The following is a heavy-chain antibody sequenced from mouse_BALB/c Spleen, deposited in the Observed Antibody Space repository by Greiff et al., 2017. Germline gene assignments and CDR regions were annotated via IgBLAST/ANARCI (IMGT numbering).Heavy chain of an antibody. Sequence: EVKLVESGGGLVQPGGSLRLSCATSGFTFTDYYMSWVRQPPGKALEWLGFIRNKANGYTTEYSASVKGRFTISRDNSQSILYLQMNTLRAEDSATYYCARDEGDYGYFDVWGAGTTVTVSS. CDR2: IRNKANGYTT. V-gene: IGHV7-3*02. CDR1: GFTFTDYY. CDR3: ARDEGDYGYFDV. J-gene: IGHJ1*01.